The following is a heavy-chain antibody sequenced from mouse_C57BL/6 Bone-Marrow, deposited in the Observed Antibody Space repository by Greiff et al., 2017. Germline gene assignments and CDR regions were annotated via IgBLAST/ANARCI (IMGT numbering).Heavy chain of an antibody. CDR1: GYTFTSYW. CDR3: TRDDSAWFAY. CDR2: IDPSDSET. J-gene: IGHJ3*01. V-gene: IGHV1-52*01. Sequence: VQLQQPGAELVRPGSSLKLSCSASGYTFTSYWMHWVKQTPIQGLEWIGNIDPSDSETHYTQKFKDQATLTVDKSTITAYLQLSSLTSEDSAVYSCTRDDSAWFAYWGQGTLVTVSA. D-gene: IGHD2-12*01.